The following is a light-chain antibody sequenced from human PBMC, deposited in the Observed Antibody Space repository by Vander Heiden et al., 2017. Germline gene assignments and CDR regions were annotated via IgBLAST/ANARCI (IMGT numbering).Light chain of an antibody. CDR2: DAS. V-gene: IGKV3-11*01. CDR3: QQRSNWPRT. CDR1: LSVSSY. Sequence: EIVLTQSPATLSWSPRERATLSCRASLSVSSYLAWYQQKPGQAPRLLIYDASNRATGIPARFSGSGSGTDFTLTMSNLKPDDFAVYYCQQRSNWPRTFGGGTKVEIK. J-gene: IGKJ4*01.